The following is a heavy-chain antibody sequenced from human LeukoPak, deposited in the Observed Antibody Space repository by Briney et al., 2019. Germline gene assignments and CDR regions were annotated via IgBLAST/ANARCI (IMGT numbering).Heavy chain of an antibody. Sequence: PGGSLRLSCAASGFTFSSYAMSWVRQAPGKGLEWVSAISGSGGSTYYADSVKGRFTISRDNSKNMLYLQMNSLRAEDTAVYYCAKESGALGAPLYDYWGQGILVTGSS. D-gene: IGHD4/OR15-4a*01. J-gene: IGHJ4*02. CDR1: GFTFSSYA. CDR3: AKESGALGAPLYDY. V-gene: IGHV3-23*01. CDR2: ISGSGGST.